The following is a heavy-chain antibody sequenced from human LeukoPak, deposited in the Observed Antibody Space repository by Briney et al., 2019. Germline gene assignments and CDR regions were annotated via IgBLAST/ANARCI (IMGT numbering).Heavy chain of an antibody. CDR3: ARDLAVLGYFHFDY. J-gene: IGHJ4*02. Sequence: PSETLSLTCTVSGYSISSGDYWGWIRQPPGKGLEWIGSIYHSGRTYYNPSLKSRVTLSVDTSKNQFSLKLSSVTAADTAVYYCARDLAVLGYFHFDYWGQGTLVTVSS. CDR2: IYHSGRT. CDR1: GYSISSGDY. V-gene: IGHV4-38-2*02. D-gene: IGHD3-22*01.